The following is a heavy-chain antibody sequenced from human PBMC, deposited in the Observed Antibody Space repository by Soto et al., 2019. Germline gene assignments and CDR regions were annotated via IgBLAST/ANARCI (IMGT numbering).Heavy chain of an antibody. D-gene: IGHD6-6*01. CDR2: IYHSGST. J-gene: IGHJ4*02. CDR1: GYAIGSGYY. V-gene: IGHV4-38-2*01. CDR3: ARVGDISSSSPTYYFDY. Sequence: ETLSLTCAVSGYAIGSGYYWGWIRRPPGKGLEWIGSIYHSGSTYYNPSLKSRVTISVDTSKNQFSLKLSSVTAADTAVYYCARVGDISSSSPTYYFDYWGQGTLVTVSS.